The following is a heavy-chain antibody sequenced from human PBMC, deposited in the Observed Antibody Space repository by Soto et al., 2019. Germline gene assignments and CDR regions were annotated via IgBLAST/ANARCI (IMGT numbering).Heavy chain of an antibody. V-gene: IGHV4-59*01. J-gene: IGHJ4*02. D-gene: IGHD6-19*01. CDR1: GGSISSYY. Sequence: PSETLSLTCTVSGGSISSYYWSWIRQPPGKGLEWIGYIYYSGSTNYNPSLKSRVTISVDTSKNQFSLKLSSVTAADTAVYYCARSLAGDFDYWGQGTLVTVSS. CDR3: ARSLAGDFDY. CDR2: IYYSGST.